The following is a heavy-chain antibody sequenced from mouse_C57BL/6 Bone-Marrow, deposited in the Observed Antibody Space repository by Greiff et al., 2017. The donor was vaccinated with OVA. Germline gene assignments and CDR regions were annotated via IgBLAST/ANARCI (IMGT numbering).Heavy chain of an antibody. CDR3: ARRIYYGNYGYAMDY. J-gene: IGHJ4*01. D-gene: IGHD2-1*01. CDR1: GYTFTSYW. Sequence: QVQLKQPGAELVRPGSSVKLSCKASGYTFTSYWMHWVKQRPIQGLEWIGNIDPSDSETHYNQKFKDKATLTVDKSSSTAYMQLSSLTSEDSAVYYCARRIYYGNYGYAMDYWGQGTSVTVSS. CDR2: IDPSDSET. V-gene: IGHV1-52*01.